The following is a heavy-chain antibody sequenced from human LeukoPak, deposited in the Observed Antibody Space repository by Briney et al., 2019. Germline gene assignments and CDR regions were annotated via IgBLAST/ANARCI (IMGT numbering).Heavy chain of an antibody. V-gene: IGHV5-51*01. Sequence: GESPKTSWTGAGNGFKRYWVGWGRQRPRKGLEWMGIIYPGDSDTRYSPSFQGQVTISADKSISTAYLQWSSLKASDTAMYYCARRAVGATTDYWGQGTLVTVSS. J-gene: IGHJ4*02. D-gene: IGHD1-26*01. CDR3: ARRAVGATTDY. CDR1: GNGFKRYW. CDR2: IYPGDSDT.